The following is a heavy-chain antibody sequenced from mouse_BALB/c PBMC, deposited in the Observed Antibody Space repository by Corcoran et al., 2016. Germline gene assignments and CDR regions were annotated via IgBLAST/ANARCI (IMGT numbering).Heavy chain of an antibody. D-gene: IGHD2-1*01. J-gene: IGHJ2*01. CDR3: GRSREGNYVVY. Sequence: EVQLQQSGAELVKPGASVKLSCTASGFNIKDTYMHWVKQRPEQGLEWIGRIDPANGSTKYDPKFQGKATMTADTSSKTVYLQLSSLTSEATAVYYCGRSREGNYVVYWGQGTTLTVSS. V-gene: IGHV14-3*02. CDR1: GFNIKDTY. CDR2: IDPANGST.